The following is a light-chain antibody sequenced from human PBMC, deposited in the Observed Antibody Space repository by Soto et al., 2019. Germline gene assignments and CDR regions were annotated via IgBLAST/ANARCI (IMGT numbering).Light chain of an antibody. Sequence: EVVLTQSPGTLSLSPGGRATLSCRASQSVSRRLAWYQQRPGQSPRLLISGASMRASGVPVRFIGSGSGTDFTLTITRLEPEDFAVYYCQQRSNWPRTFGQGTKVDI. CDR1: QSVSRR. J-gene: IGKJ1*01. V-gene: IGKV3-11*01. CDR2: GAS. CDR3: QQRSNWPRT.